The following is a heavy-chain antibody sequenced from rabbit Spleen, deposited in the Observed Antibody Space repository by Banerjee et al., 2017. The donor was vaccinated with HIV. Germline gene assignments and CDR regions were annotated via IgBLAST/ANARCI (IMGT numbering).Heavy chain of an antibody. V-gene: IGHV1S45*01. Sequence: QEQLVESGGGLVQPGGSLRLSCTASGFDFSDYYMSWVRQAPGKGLEWVACAYGGSSGGTYSATWAKGRFTVSKAASTTVTLQMTSLTAADTATYFCARFYAGYGDFGHAAMWGQGTLVTVS. CDR3: ARFYAGYGDFGHAAM. D-gene: IGHD7-1*01. J-gene: IGHJ4*01. CDR1: GFDFSDYYM. CDR2: AYGGSSGGT.